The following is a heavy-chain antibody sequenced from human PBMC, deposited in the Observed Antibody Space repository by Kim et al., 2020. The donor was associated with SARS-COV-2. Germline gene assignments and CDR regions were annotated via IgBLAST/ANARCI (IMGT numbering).Heavy chain of an antibody. V-gene: IGHV3-48*03. D-gene: IGHD6-19*01. CDR3: ARPANIAVAGQAFDY. J-gene: IGHJ4*02. Sequence: ESVKGRFTISRDNAKNSLYLQMNSLRAEDTAVYYCARPANIAVAGQAFDYWGQGTLVTVSS.